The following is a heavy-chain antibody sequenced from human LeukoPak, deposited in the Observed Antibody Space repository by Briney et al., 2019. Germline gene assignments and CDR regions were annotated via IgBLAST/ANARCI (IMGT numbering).Heavy chain of an antibody. D-gene: IGHD2-2*01. J-gene: IGHJ6*02. CDR3: SSSTSYYYYGMDV. CDR1: GFTFSSYW. V-gene: IGHV3-7*01. Sequence: GGSLRLSCAASGFTFSSYWMSWVRQAPGKGLEWVANIKQDGSEKYYVDSVKGRFTISRDNAKNSLYLQMNSLGAEDTAVYYCSSSTSYYYYGMDVWGQGTTVTVSS. CDR2: IKQDGSEK.